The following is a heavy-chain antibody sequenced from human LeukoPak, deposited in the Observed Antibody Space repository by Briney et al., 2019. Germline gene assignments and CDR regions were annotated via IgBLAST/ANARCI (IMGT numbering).Heavy chain of an antibody. V-gene: IGHV4-30-2*01. CDR2: IYHSGST. Sequence: SETLSLTCAVSGGSISSGGYSWSWIRQPPGKGLEWIGYIYHSGSTYYNPPLKSRVTISVDRSKNQFSLKLSSVTAADTAVYYCARGVSSYGLWYFDYWGQGTLVTVSS. J-gene: IGHJ4*02. CDR1: GGSISSGGYS. CDR3: ARGVSSYGLWYFDY. D-gene: IGHD5-18*01.